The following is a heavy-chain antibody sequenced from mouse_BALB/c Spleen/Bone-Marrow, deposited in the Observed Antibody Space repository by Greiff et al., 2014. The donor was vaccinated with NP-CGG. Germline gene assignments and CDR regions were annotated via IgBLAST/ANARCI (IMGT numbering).Heavy chain of an antibody. D-gene: IGHD2-14*01. J-gene: IGHJ4*01. CDR2: ISGYYGDA. CDR3: ARSGKVRNAMDY. Sequence: QVQLQQPGAKLVRPGVSVKISCKGSGYTFTDHAMHWVKRSHAKSLEWIGLISGYYGDAIYNQKFKGKATMTVDKSSSTAYMELARRTSEYSAIYYCARSGKVRNAMDYWGQGTSVTVSS. V-gene: IGHV1S137*01. CDR1: GYTFTDHA.